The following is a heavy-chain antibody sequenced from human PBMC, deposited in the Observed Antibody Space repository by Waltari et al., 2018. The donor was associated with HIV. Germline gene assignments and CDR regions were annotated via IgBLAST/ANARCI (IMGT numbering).Heavy chain of an antibody. CDR1: GGAISSGGYS. D-gene: IGHD2-2*01. CDR3: ASARVGIYCSSTSCYWSRLHAFDI. J-gene: IGHJ3*02. CDR2: IYQSGTT. Sequence: QLQLQESGSGLVKPSQTLSLTCAVSGGAISSGGYSWSWIRQPPGKGLAWIGYIYQSGTTYYNPSLKSRVTISVDRSKNQFSLKLSAVTAADTAVYYCASARVGIYCSSTSCYWSRLHAFDIWGQGTMVTVSS. V-gene: IGHV4-30-2*01.